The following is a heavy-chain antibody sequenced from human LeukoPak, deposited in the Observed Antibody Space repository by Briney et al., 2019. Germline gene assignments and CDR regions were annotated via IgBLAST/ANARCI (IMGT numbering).Heavy chain of an antibody. CDR3: ARVRYGDYIFFDY. Sequence: GGSLRLSCAASGFTVSSNYMSWVRQAPGKGLEWVPVIYSGGSTYYADSVKGRFTISRDNSKNTLYLQMNSLRAEDTAVYYCARVRYGDYIFFDYWGQGTLVTVSS. V-gene: IGHV3-53*01. D-gene: IGHD4-17*01. CDR2: IYSGGST. CDR1: GFTVSSNY. J-gene: IGHJ4*02.